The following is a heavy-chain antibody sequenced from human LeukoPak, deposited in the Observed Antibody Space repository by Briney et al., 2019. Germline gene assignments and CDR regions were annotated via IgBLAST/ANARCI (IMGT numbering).Heavy chain of an antibody. V-gene: IGHV3-48*04. CDR1: GFTFSSYG. Sequence: PGGSLRLSCAASGFTFSSYGMHWVRQAPGQGLEWVSYMSSSGNTIYYADSVRGRFTIYRDNAKNSLYLQMNSLRAEDTAVYYCARGRGSFYPYLFDFWGQGTLVTVSS. J-gene: IGHJ4*02. D-gene: IGHD3-10*01. CDR3: ARGRGSFYPYLFDF. CDR2: MSSSGNTI.